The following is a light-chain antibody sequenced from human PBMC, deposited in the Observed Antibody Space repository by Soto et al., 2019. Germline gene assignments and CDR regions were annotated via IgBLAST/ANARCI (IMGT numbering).Light chain of an antibody. CDR3: QRRSNWPPT. CDR2: DAS. CDR1: QSVSSF. Sequence: EIVLTQSPVTLSLSPGERATLSCRASQSVSSFLAWYQEKPGQAPRLLIYDASNRATGIPVRFSGSGSGTDFTLTISSLEPEDFAVYYCQRRSNWPPTFGGGTKVDIK. J-gene: IGKJ4*01. V-gene: IGKV3-11*01.